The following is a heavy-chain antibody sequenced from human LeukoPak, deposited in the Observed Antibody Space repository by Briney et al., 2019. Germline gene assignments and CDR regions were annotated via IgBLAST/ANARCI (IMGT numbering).Heavy chain of an antibody. Sequence: ASVKASCKASGYTFTSYAMHWVRQAPGQRLEWMGWISAYNGNTNYAQKLQGRVTMTTDTSTSTAYMELRSLRSDDTAVYYCAITYYYDSSGYYWGQGTLVTVSS. CDR1: GYTFTSYA. CDR2: ISAYNGNT. J-gene: IGHJ4*02. V-gene: IGHV1-18*01. CDR3: AITYYYDSSGYY. D-gene: IGHD3-22*01.